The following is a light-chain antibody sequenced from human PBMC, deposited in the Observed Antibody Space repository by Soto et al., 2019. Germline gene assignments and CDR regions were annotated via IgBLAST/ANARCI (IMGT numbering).Light chain of an antibody. CDR2: AAS. Sequence: DIQITQAPSSLSASLGDRVTITCRASQSISSYLNWYQQKPGKAPKLLIYAASSLQSGVPSRFSGSGSGTDFTLTISSLQPEDFATYYCQQSYSTPRTFGQGTKVDI. CDR3: QQSYSTPRT. CDR1: QSISSY. V-gene: IGKV1-39*01. J-gene: IGKJ1*01.